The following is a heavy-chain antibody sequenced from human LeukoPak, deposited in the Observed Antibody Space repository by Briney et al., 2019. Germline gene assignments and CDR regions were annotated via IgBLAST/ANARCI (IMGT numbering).Heavy chain of an antibody. D-gene: IGHD6-13*01. J-gene: IGHJ5*02. CDR1: GGTFSSYA. CDR3: ARDSIAAAGIPRYNWFDP. CDR2: IIPIFGTA. Sequence: SVKVSCMASGGTFSSYAISWVRQAPGQGLEWMGGIIPIFGTANYAQTFQGRVTITADESTSTAYMELSSLRSEDTAVYYCARDSIAAAGIPRYNWFDPWGQGTLVTVSS. V-gene: IGHV1-69*13.